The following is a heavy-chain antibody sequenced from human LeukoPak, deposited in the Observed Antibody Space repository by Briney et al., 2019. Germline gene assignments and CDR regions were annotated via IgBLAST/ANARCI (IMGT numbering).Heavy chain of an antibody. CDR3: ARVRGYSSSWYWFDP. V-gene: IGHV4-59*01. CDR2: IYYSGST. CDR1: GGSISSYY. D-gene: IGHD6-13*01. J-gene: IGHJ5*02. Sequence: SETLSLTCTVSGGSISSYYWSWTRQPPGKGLEWIGYIYYSGSTNYNPSLKSRVTISVDTSKNQFSLKLSSVTAADTAVYYCARVRGYSSSWYWFDPWGQGTLVTVSS.